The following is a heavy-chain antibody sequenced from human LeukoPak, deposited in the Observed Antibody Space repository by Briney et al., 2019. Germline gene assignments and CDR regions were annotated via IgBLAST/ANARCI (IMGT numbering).Heavy chain of an antibody. J-gene: IGHJ4*02. D-gene: IGHD2-8*01. CDR2: INPNSGGT. V-gene: IGHV1-2*04. CDR1: GYTFTGYY. Sequence: ASVKVSCKASGYTFTGYYMHWVRQAPGQGLEWMGRINPNSGGTNYAQKFQGWVTMTRDTSISTAYMELSRLRSDDTAVYYCAREFRGCTNGVCYTFDYWGQGTLVTVSS. CDR3: AREFRGCTNGVCYTFDY.